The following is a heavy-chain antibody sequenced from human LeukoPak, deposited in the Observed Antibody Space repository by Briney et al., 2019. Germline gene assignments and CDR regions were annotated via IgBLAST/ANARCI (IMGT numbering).Heavy chain of an antibody. V-gene: IGHV4-34*01. Sequence: SETLSLTCAVYGGSFSGYYWSWIRQPPGKGLDWIGEINHSGSTNYNPSLKSRVTISVDTSKNQFSLKLSSVTAADTAVYYCARRDCSSTSCYINYWGQGTLVTVSS. CDR1: GGSFSGYY. CDR2: INHSGST. J-gene: IGHJ4*02. D-gene: IGHD2-2*02. CDR3: ARRDCSSTSCYINY.